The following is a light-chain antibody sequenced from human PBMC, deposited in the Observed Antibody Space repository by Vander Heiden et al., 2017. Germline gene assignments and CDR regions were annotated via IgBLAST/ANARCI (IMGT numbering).Light chain of an antibody. Sequence: EIVLTQSPDSLAVSLGERATINCRSGQSVLYSSNNKNYLAWYQQKPGQPPKLLIYWASTRESGVPDRFSGSGSGTDFTLTISSLQAEDLAVYYCQQYYRTPYTFGQGTKLEIK. V-gene: IGKV4-1*01. CDR2: WAS. CDR3: QQYYRTPYT. J-gene: IGKJ2*01. CDR1: QSVLYSSNNKNY.